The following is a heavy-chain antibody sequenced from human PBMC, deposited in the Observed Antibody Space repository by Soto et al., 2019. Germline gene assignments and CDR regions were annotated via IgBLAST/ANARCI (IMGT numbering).Heavy chain of an antibody. CDR2: INHSGST. V-gene: IGHV4-34*01. D-gene: IGHD6-13*01. CDR3: AREISSSSWYLLSPELPNWFDP. J-gene: IGHJ5*02. Sequence: QVQLQQWGAGLLKPSETLSLTCAVYGGSFSGYYWSWIRQPPGKGREWFGEINHSGSTNYNPSLKSRVNISVDTSKNQFYLTLSSVTAADTAVYYCAREISSSSWYLLSPELPNWFDPWGQGTLVTVSS. CDR1: GGSFSGYY.